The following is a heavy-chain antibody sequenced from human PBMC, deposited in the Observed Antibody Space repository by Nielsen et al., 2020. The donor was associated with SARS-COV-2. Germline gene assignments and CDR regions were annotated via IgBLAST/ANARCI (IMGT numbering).Heavy chain of an antibody. Sequence: GGSLRLSCAASGFSFSSYSMNWVRQAPGKGLEWVSSISSSSTYIDYADSVKGRFTISRDNAKNSLYLQMNSLRAEDTAVYYCAREVEYSSSSRFGYWGQGTLVTVSS. CDR2: ISSSSTYI. V-gene: IGHV3-21*01. D-gene: IGHD6-6*01. CDR1: GFSFSSYS. CDR3: AREVEYSSSSRFGY. J-gene: IGHJ4*02.